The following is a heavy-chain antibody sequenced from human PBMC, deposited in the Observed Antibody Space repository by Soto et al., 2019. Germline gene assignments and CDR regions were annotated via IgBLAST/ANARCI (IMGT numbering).Heavy chain of an antibody. CDR3: ARRGVPDY. CDR1: GYTFTNND. J-gene: IGHJ4*02. V-gene: IGHV1-8*01. Sequence: QVQLVQSGAEVKKPGASVKVSCEASGYTFTNNDIYWVRQATGQGLEWLGWMSPNSGNGVYAQKFQGRVTMTRDTSISTAYMELSSLSSEDTAVYYCARRGVPDYWGQGTLVTVSS. CDR2: MSPNSGNG. D-gene: IGHD2-8*01.